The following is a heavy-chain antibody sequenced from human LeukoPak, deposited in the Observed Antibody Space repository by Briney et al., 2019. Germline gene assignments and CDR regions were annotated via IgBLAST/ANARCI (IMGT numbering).Heavy chain of an antibody. CDR1: GFTFSSYA. V-gene: IGHV3-23*01. Sequence: HSGGSLRLSCAASGFTFSSYAMSWVRQAPGKGLEWVSSISGNGGKTYYADSVKGRFTISRDDSKNTLYLQMNSLRAEDTAVYYCAKIYYDSSGFYYFDYWGQGTLVTVSS. CDR2: ISGNGGKT. J-gene: IGHJ4*02. D-gene: IGHD3-22*01. CDR3: AKIYYDSSGFYYFDY.